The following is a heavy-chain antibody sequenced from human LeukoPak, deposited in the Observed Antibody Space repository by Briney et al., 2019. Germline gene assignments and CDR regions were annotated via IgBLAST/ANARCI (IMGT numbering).Heavy chain of an antibody. V-gene: IGHV4-61*02. D-gene: IGHD3-3*01. CDR1: GRSISSGSYY. J-gene: IGHJ6*03. CDR2: IYTSGST. Sequence: SQTLSLTCTVSGRSISSGSYYWSWIRQPAGNGLESIGRIYTSGSTNYNPSLKSRVTISVDTSKNQFSLKLSSVTAADTAVYYCARLRFWGYYYYMDVWGKGTTVTVSS. CDR3: ARLRFWGYYYYMDV.